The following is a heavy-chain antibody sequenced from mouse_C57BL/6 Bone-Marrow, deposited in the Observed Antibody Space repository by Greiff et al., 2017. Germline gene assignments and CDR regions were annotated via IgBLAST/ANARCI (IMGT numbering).Heavy chain of an antibody. J-gene: IGHJ1*03. Sequence: EVMLVESGGGLVQPGGSLKLSCAAFGFTFSDYYMYWVRQTPEKRLEWVAYISNGGGSTYYPDTVKGRFTISRDNAKNTLYLQMSRLKSEDTAMYYCAREGIYDGYFDVWGTGTTVTVSS. D-gene: IGHD2-3*01. CDR2: ISNGGGST. CDR1: GFTFSDYY. V-gene: IGHV5-12*01. CDR3: AREGIYDGYFDV.